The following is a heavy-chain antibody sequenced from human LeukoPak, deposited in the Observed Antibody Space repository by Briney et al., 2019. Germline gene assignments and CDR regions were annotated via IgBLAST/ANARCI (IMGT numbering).Heavy chain of an antibody. V-gene: IGHV3-33*01. CDR1: GFTFSSYG. CDR3: ARARGSGSYPFDY. D-gene: IGHD3-10*01. J-gene: IGHJ4*02. CDR2: IWYDGSNK. Sequence: GRSLRLSCAASGFTFSSYGMHWVRQAPGKGLEWVAVIWYDGSNKYYADSVKGRFTIFRDNSKNTLYLQMNSLRAEDTAVYYCARARGSGSYPFDYWGQGTLVTVSS.